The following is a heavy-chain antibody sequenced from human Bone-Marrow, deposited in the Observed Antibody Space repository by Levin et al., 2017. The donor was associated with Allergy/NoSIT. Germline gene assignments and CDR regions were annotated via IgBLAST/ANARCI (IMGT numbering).Heavy chain of an antibody. V-gene: IGHV3-11*01. J-gene: IGHJ3*01. Sequence: GGSLRLSCAASGFTLGDYFMSWIRQTPTKGLEWVGYISRSSHDIYYIDSVKGRFTISRDNSKNSLFLLMNNLTAADTAVYFCVRDPSTWPHESWGQGTVVTVSS. CDR1: GFTLGDYF. CDR3: VRDPSTWPHES. D-gene: IGHD2/OR15-2a*01. CDR2: ISRSSHDI.